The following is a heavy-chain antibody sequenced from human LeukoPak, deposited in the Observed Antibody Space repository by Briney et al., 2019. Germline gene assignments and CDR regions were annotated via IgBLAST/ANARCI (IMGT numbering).Heavy chain of an antibody. CDR1: GGSISTYY. D-gene: IGHD6-13*01. J-gene: IGHJ3*02. V-gene: IGHV4-59*01. CDR2: IDYSGST. Sequence: SETLPLTCTVSGGSISTYYWSWIRQPPGKGLEWIEYIDYSGSTNYNPSLKSRVTMSVDTSKNRFSLKLSSVTAADTALFYCARVRRYSSRPDAFDIWGQGTMVTVSS. CDR3: ARVRRYSSRPDAFDI.